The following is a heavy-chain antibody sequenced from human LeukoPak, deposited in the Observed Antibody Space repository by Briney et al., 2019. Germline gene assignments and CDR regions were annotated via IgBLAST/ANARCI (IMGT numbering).Heavy chain of an antibody. CDR1: VGSISSGNL. Sequence: SETLSPTFGVSVGSISSGNLWSWVRQSPGKGLEWIGEIYHNGTPNYNPSLKSRVTISADTFKNHFSLKLTSVTAADTAVYYCATAPILRGEGGEHYKYGMDVWGQGTTVIVSS. D-gene: IGHD2-2*02. CDR3: ATAPILRGEGGEHYKYGMDV. CDR2: IYHNGTP. J-gene: IGHJ6*02. V-gene: IGHV4/OR15-8*01.